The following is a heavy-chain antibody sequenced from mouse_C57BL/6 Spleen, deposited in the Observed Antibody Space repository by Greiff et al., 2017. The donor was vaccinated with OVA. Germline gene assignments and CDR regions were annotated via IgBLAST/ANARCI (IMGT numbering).Heavy chain of an antibody. CDR3: ARAYGSSYWFAY. J-gene: IGHJ3*01. CDR2: IYPGSGST. Sequence: VQLQQPGAELVKPGASVKMSCKASGYTFTSYWITWVKQRPGQGLEWIGDIYPGSGSTNHNEKFKSKATLTVDTSSSTAYMQLSSLTSEDSAVYYCARAYGSSYWFAYWFQGTLVTVSA. D-gene: IGHD1-1*01. CDR1: GYTFTSYW. V-gene: IGHV1-55*01.